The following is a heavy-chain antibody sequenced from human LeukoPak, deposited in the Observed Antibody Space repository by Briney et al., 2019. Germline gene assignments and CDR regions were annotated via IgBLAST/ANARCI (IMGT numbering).Heavy chain of an antibody. D-gene: IGHD6-25*01. CDR1: GFTFNDYG. Sequence: GGSLRLSCAASGFTFNDYGMTWVRQAPGKGLEWVSGISWNSGSIGYADSVKGRFTISRDNAKNSLYLQMNSLRAEDTALYYCAKDILSGAFDIWGQGTMVTVSS. CDR2: ISWNSGSI. V-gene: IGHV3-9*01. J-gene: IGHJ3*02. CDR3: AKDILSGAFDI.